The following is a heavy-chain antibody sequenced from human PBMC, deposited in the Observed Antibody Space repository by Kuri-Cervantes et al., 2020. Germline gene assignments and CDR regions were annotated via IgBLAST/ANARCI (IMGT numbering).Heavy chain of an antibody. V-gene: IGHV3-7*01. D-gene: IGHD4-17*01. CDR2: IKQDGSEK. CDR3: AREGDNYGDCEFDY. J-gene: IGHJ4*02. CDR1: GFTFSSYW. Sequence: GSLRLSCAASGFTFSSYWMSWVRQAPGKGLEWVANIKQDGSEKYYVDSVKGRFTISRDNAKNSLYLQMNSLRAEDTAVYYCAREGDNYGDCEFDYWGQGTLVTVSS.